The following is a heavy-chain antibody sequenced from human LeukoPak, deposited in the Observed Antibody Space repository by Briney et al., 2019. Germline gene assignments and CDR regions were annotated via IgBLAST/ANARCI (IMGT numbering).Heavy chain of an antibody. J-gene: IGHJ4*02. Sequence: ASVKVSCKASGYTFTSYGISWVRQAPGQGLEWMGWISAYNGNTNYAQKLQGRVTMTTDTSTRTAYMELRSLRSDDTAVYYCASRGGLLWFGELNYWGQGTLVTVSS. CDR1: GYTFTSYG. D-gene: IGHD3-10*01. CDR2: ISAYNGNT. V-gene: IGHV1-18*01. CDR3: ASRGGLLWFGELNY.